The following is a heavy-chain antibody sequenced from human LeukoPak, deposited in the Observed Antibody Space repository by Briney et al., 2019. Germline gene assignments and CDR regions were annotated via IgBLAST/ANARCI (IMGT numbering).Heavy chain of an antibody. J-gene: IGHJ4*02. CDR2: INPSGGST. CDR1: GYTFTSYY. Sequence: ASVKVSCKASGYTFTSYYMHWVRQAPGQGLEWMGIINPSGGSTSYAQKFQGRITMTRDTSTSTVYMELSSLRSEDTAVYYCARGYYYDSSGYYHFDYWGQGTLFTVSP. D-gene: IGHD3-22*01. V-gene: IGHV1-46*01. CDR3: ARGYYYDSSGYYHFDY.